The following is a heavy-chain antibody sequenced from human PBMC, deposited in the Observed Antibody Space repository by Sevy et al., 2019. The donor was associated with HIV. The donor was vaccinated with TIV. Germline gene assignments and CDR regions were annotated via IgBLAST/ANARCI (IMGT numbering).Heavy chain of an antibody. V-gene: IGHV1-69*13. J-gene: IGHJ3*02. CDR2: IIPIFGTA. CDR1: GGTFSSYA. CDR3: ARDGGDYDSSGYPSHDAFDI. D-gene: IGHD3-22*01. Sequence: ASVKVSCKASGGTFSSYAISWVRQAPGQGLEWMGRIIPIFGTANYAQKFQGRVTITADESTSTAYMELGSLRSEDTAVYYCARDGGDYDSSGYPSHDAFDIWAQGTMVTVSS.